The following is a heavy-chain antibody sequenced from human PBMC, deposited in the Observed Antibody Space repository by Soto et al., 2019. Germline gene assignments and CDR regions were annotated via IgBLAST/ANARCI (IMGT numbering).Heavy chain of an antibody. CDR2: VSPYNGQT. J-gene: IGHJ6*03. CDR1: GYTFTSYV. Sequence: QVQLVQSGAEVKKPGASVKVSCKASGYTFTSYVISWVRQAPGQGLDGMGWVSPYNGQTKYPQKFQSRFSMTTDRTTNTAYIELKRLRSDDTVVYYSARTPPNTENPLLYTDVWGKVTTVSVSS. CDR3: ARTPPNTENPLLYTDV. D-gene: IGHD2-2*02. V-gene: IGHV1-18*04.